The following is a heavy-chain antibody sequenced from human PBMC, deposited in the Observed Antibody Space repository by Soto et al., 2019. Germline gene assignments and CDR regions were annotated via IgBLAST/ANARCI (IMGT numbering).Heavy chain of an antibody. J-gene: IGHJ6*02. D-gene: IGHD1-1*01. CDR2: IYYSGST. CDR1: GGSISSYY. V-gene: IGHV4-59*01. CDR3: ARYGLWNDYYYGMDV. Sequence: SETLSLTCTVSGGSISSYYWSWIRQPPGKGLEWIGYIYYSGSTNYNPSLKSRVTISVDTSKNQFSLKLSSVTAAGTAVYYCARYGLWNDYYYGMDVWGQGTTVTVSS.